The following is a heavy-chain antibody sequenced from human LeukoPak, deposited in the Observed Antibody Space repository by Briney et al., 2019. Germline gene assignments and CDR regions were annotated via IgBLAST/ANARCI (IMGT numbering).Heavy chain of an antibody. D-gene: IGHD2-2*01. J-gene: IGHJ6*02. CDR2: INHSGST. V-gene: IGHV4-34*01. CDR3: ARDSGYCSSTSCYDYYYYGMDV. CDR1: GGSFSGYY. Sequence: SETLSLTCAVYGGSFSGYYWSWIRQPPGKGLEWIGEINHSGSTNYNPSLKSRVTISVDKSKNQFSLKLSSVTAADTAVYYCARDSGYCSSTSCYDYYYYGMDVWGQGTTVTVSS.